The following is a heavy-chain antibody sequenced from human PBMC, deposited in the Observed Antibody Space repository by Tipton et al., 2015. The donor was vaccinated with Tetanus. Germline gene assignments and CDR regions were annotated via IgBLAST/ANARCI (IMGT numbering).Heavy chain of an antibody. D-gene: IGHD2-2*01. CDR1: GDRLSSDIAA. J-gene: IGHJ4*02. CDR3: ARGYAGGAGDV. Sequence: GLVKPSQTLSVTCVISGDRLSSDIAAWYWIRQSPSRGLEWLGRTYYRSKWSNDYAVSVKSRVTITSDTSKNQFSLQLGSVTPEDTAVYYCARGYAGGAGDVWGQGTLVPVSS. CDR2: TYYRSKWSN. V-gene: IGHV6-1*01.